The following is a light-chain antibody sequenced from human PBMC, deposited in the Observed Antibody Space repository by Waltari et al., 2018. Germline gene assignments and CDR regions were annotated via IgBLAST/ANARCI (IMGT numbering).Light chain of an antibody. CDR3: AVWDDSLSGVV. V-gene: IGLV1-44*01. CDR2: SNT. Sequence: QSVLPQAPSASGTPGRRVTIACSGSRSNIERNTETWYQQLPGTAPKLLIYSNTQRPSGVPDRFSGSKSGTSASLAISGLQSEDEAEYSCAVWDDSLSGVVFGGGTKLTVL. CDR1: RSNIERNT. J-gene: IGLJ2*01.